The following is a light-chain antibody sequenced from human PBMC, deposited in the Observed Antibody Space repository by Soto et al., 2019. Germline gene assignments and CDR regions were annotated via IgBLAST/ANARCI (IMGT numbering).Light chain of an antibody. V-gene: IGLV2-23*01. CDR3: CSYAGGSTFV. CDR2: GAT. J-gene: IGLJ1*01. CDR1: SSDIGTYNL. Sequence: QSALTQPASVSGSPGQSITISCTGTSSDIGTYNLVSWYQQHPGKAPKLIIYGATERPSGVSNRFSGSRSGNTASLTISGLQAEDEADYHCCSYAGGSTFVFGTGTTVTVL.